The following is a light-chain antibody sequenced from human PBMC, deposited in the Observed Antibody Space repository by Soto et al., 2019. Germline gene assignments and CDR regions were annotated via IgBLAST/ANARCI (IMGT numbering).Light chain of an antibody. CDR1: QRIGTY. CDR3: QQSYNTPLT. Sequence: DIQMTQSPSSLSASVGDRITVTCRASQRIGTYVNWYQQKPGKAPKLLIYASTNLEDGVPSRFSGSGSGTDFSLSISSLQLDDFATYYCQQSYNTPLTFGQGTKVEIK. CDR2: AST. J-gene: IGKJ1*01. V-gene: IGKV1-39*01.